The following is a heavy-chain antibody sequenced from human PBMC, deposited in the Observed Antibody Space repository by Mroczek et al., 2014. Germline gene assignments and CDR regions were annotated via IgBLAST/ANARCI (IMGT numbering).Heavy chain of an antibody. D-gene: IGHD2-2*01. V-gene: IGHV3-11*01. J-gene: IGHJ4*02. CDR3: AGGVVPAASDNKSINPFDY. Sequence: ESGGGLVKPGGSLRLSCAASGFTFSDYYMSWIRQAPGKGLEWVSYISSSGSTIYYADSVKGRFTISRDNAKNSLYLQMNSLRAEDTAVYYCAGGVVPAASDNKSINPFDYWGQGTLVTVSS. CDR2: ISSSGSTI. CDR1: GFTFSDYY.